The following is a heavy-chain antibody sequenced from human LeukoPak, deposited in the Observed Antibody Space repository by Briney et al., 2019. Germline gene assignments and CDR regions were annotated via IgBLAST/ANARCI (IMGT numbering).Heavy chain of an antibody. J-gene: IGHJ4*02. V-gene: IGHV5-51*01. CDR1: GYSFTSYW. CDR3: ARLYDILTGYQGEFDY. D-gene: IGHD3-9*01. CDR2: IYPGDSDT. Sequence: GESLKISCKGSGYSFTSYWIGWVRQMPGKGLEWMGIIYPGDSDTRYSPSFRGQVTISADKSISTAYLQWSSLKASDTAMYYCARLYDILTGYQGEFDYWGQGTLVTVSS.